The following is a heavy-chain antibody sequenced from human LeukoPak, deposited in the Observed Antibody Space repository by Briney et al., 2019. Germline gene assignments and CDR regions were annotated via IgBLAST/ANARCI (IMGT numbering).Heavy chain of an antibody. V-gene: IGHV4-39*07. CDR2: IYYSGST. CDR1: GGSISSSSYY. J-gene: IGHJ6*02. CDR3: ARDEASGSYYYYGMDV. D-gene: IGHD1-26*01. Sequence: SETLSLTCTVSGGSISSSSYYWGWIRQPPGKGLEWIGSIYYSGSTYYNPSLKSRVTISVDTSKNQFSLKLSSVTAADTAVYYCARDEASGSYYYYGMDVWGQGTTVTVSS.